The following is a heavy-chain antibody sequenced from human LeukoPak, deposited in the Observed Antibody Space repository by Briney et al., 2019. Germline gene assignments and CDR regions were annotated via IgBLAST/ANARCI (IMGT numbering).Heavy chain of an antibody. D-gene: IGHD3-22*01. J-gene: IGHJ3*02. CDR1: GYTFTSYY. V-gene: IGHV1-46*01. CDR3: ARELLDSSGYPGAFDI. Sequence: ASVKVSCKASGYTFTSYYMHWVRQAPGQGLEWMGIINPSGGSTSYAQKFQGRVTMTRDTSTSTVYMELSSLGSEDTAVYYCARELLDSSGYPGAFDIWGQGTMVTVSS. CDR2: INPSGGST.